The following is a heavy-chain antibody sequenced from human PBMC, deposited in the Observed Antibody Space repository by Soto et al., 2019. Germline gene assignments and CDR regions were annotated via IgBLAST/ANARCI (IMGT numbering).Heavy chain of an antibody. CDR1: GYTFTSYG. CDR2: ISAYNGNT. Sequence: QVQLVQSGAEVKKPGASVKVSCKASGYTFTSYGISWVRQAPGQGLEWMGWISAYNGNTNYAQKLQGRVTMPTDTSTSTAYMELRSLRSDDTAVYYCARERSGYSGYDFYYYYYMDVWGNGTTVTVSS. CDR3: ARERSGYSGYDFYYYYYMDV. D-gene: IGHD5-12*01. V-gene: IGHV1-18*01. J-gene: IGHJ6*03.